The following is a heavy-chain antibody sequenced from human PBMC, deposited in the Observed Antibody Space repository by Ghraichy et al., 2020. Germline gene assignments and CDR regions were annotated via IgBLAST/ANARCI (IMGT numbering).Heavy chain of an antibody. V-gene: IGHV5-51*01. Sequence: GESLNISCYGSEYTFTHYWIGCVRQMPGKGLEWMGIIYPGDSETRYSPSFQGQVTISADKSISSAFLQWNSLKASDTGIYYCARGGTWSMDVWGQGTTVTVSS. CDR1: EYTFTHYW. CDR3: ARGGTWSMDV. CDR2: IYPGDSET. J-gene: IGHJ6*02. D-gene: IGHD1-1*01.